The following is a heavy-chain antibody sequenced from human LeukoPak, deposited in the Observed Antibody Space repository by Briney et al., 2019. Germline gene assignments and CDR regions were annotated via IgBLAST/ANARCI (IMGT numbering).Heavy chain of an antibody. CDR2: IYYSGST. V-gene: IGHV4-59*01. J-gene: IGHJ4*02. CDR3: ARDGGLYYFDY. CDR1: GGSISSYY. D-gene: IGHD4-23*01. Sequence: SETLSLTCTVSGGSISSYYWSWIRQPPGKGLEWIGYIYYSGSTNYNPSLKSRVTISVDTSKNQFSLKLSSVTAADTAVYYCARDGGLYYFDYWGQGTLVTVSS.